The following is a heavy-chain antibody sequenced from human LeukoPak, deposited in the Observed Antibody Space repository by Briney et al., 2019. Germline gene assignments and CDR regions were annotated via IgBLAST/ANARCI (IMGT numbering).Heavy chain of an antibody. V-gene: IGHV4-59*08. J-gene: IGHJ4*01. CDR2: IYYSGST. D-gene: IGHD5-18*01. CDR1: GGSISSYY. Sequence: SETLSLTCTVSGGSISSYYCSWIRQPPGKGLEWIGYIYYSGSTNYNPSLKSRVTISEDTSKNQFSLKLSSVTAADTAVYYCARGPDGAMVALDFDYWGQGTLVTVSS. CDR3: ARGPDGAMVALDFDY.